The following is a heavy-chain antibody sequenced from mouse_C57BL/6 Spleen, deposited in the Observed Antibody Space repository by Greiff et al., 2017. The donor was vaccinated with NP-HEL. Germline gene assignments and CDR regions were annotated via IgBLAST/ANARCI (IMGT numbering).Heavy chain of an antibody. Sequence: QVQLQQSGAELVKPGASVKISCKASGYAFSSYWMNWVKQRPGKGLEWIGQIYPGDGDTNYNGKFKGKATLTADKSSSTAYMQLSSLTSEDSAVYFCARPRIYYGNYVNYAMDYWGQGTSVTVSS. D-gene: IGHD2-1*01. V-gene: IGHV1-80*01. J-gene: IGHJ4*01. CDR2: IYPGDGDT. CDR1: GYAFSSYW. CDR3: ARPRIYYGNYVNYAMDY.